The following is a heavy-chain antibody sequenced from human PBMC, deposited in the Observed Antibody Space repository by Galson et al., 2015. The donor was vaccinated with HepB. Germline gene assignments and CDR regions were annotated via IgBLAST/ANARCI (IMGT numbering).Heavy chain of an antibody. CDR3: ARGRYYYDSSGYYDV. CDR1: GSTFTSYD. D-gene: IGHD3-22*01. CDR2: MNPNSGNT. Sequence: SVTVSCKASGSTFTSYDINWMRQATGQGLEWMGWMNPNSGNTGYAQKFQGRVTMTRNTSISTAYMELSSLRSEDTAVYYCARGRYYYDSSGYYDVWGQGTLVTVSS. J-gene: IGHJ4*02. V-gene: IGHV1-8*01.